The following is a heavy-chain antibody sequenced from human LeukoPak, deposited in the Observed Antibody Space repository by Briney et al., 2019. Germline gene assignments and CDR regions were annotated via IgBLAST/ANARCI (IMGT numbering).Heavy chain of an antibody. CDR3: ARDVGAFENY. CDR1: GFTFSSYA. V-gene: IGHV3-21*01. D-gene: IGHD3-10*01. J-gene: IGHJ4*02. Sequence: GGSLRLSCAASGFTFSSYAMSWVRQAPGKGLEWVSSISSSSSYIYYADSVKGRFTISRDNAKNSLYLQMNSLRAEDTAVYYCARDVGAFENYWGQGTLVTVSS. CDR2: ISSSSSYI.